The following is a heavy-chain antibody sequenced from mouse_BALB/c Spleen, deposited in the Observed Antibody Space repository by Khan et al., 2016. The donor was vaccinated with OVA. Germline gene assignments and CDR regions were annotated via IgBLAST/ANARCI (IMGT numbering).Heavy chain of an antibody. V-gene: IGHV1-77*01. D-gene: IGHD1-2*01. Sequence: QVQLQQSGAELARPGASVKLSCKASGYTFTDYYINWVKQRTGQGLEWIGEISPGSGDTYYNERFKGEATLTADKSSSTAYMQISSLTSEASAVYFCARRNYFGYTFAYWGQGTLVTVSA. CDR3: ARRNYFGYTFAY. CDR2: ISPGSGDT. CDR1: GYTFTDYY. J-gene: IGHJ3*01.